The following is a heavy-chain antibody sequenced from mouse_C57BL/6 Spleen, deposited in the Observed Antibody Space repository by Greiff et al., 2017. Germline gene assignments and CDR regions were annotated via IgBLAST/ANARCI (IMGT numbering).Heavy chain of an antibody. V-gene: IGHV5-17*01. CDR1: GFTFSDYG. CDR3: ARDLINTVVATYYAMDY. D-gene: IGHD1-1*01. Sequence: EVMLVESGGGLVKPGGSLKLSCAASGFTFSDYGMHWVRQAPEKGLEWVAYISSGSSTIYYADTVKGRFTISRDNAKNTLFLQMTSLRSEDTAMYYCARDLINTVVATYYAMDYWCQGTSVTVSS. CDR2: ISSGSSTI. J-gene: IGHJ4*01.